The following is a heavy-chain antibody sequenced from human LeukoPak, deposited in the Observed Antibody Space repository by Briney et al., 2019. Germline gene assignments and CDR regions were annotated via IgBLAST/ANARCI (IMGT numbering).Heavy chain of an antibody. V-gene: IGHV3-30*18. CDR2: ISYDGSNK. Sequence: QSGGSLRLSCAASGFTFSSYGMRWVRQAPGKGLEWVAVISYDGSNKYYADSVKGRFTISRDNSKNTLYLQMNSLRAEDTAVYYCAKEILYCSSTSCYAVFDYWGQGTLVTVSS. J-gene: IGHJ4*02. CDR1: GFTFSSYG. CDR3: AKEILYCSSTSCYAVFDY. D-gene: IGHD2-2*01.